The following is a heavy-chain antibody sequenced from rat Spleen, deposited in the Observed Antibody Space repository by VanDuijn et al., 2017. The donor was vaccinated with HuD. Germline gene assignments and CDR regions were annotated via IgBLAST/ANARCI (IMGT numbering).Heavy chain of an antibody. Sequence: EVQLVESGGGLVQPGRSLKLSCVASGFTFNNYWMSWIRQAPGKGLEWVASITNTGGSIYYPDSVKVRFTISREDAQTTLYLQVNSMRSEDKATYYCASCTVAPFDYWGQGVMVTVSS. CDR2: ITNTGGSI. CDR1: GFTFNNYW. J-gene: IGHJ2*01. V-gene: IGHV5-31*01. D-gene: IGHD1-8*01. CDR3: ASCTVAPFDY.